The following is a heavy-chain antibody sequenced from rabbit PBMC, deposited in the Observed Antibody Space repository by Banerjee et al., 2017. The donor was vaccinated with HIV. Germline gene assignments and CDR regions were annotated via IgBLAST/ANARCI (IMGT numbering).Heavy chain of an antibody. V-gene: IGHV1S45*01. CDR1: GFSFSGSHW. CDR2: IYGGSSGST. CDR3: ARDINTGNNYPFDL. Sequence: QEQLKESGGDLVKPGASLTLTCTASGFSFSGSHWICWVRQAPGKGLEWIACIYGGSSGSTYYASWAKGRFTISKTSSTTVTLQMTSLTAADTATYFCARDINTGNNYPFDLWGPGTLVTVS. D-gene: IGHD7-1*01. J-gene: IGHJ4*01.